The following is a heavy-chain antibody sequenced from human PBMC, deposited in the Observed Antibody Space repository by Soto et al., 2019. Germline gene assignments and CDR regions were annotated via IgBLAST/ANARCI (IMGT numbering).Heavy chain of an antibody. CDR1: DGYFNPND. Sequence: SETLSLTCSVSDGYFNPNDWGWILQPPGKGLEWVGYIYYAGTTTYNPSLKGRATISLDTSENQFSLKVRSVTAADTAVYYCAKDRPRRTSGYFFDYWGQGTPVTVSS. V-gene: IGHV4-59*12. CDR2: IYYAGTT. D-gene: IGHD1-1*01. CDR3: AKDRPRRTSGYFFDY. J-gene: IGHJ4*02.